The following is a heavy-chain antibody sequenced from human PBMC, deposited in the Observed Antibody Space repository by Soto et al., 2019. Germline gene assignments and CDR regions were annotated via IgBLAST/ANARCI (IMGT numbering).Heavy chain of an antibody. CDR2: TYYRSKWYN. V-gene: IGHV6-1*01. CDR1: GFSVPSESPA. J-gene: IGHJ3*02. D-gene: IGHD5-18*01. CDR3: ARDVYSYWGDAFDI. Sequence: PSQTPPVTCAFSGFSVPSESPAWNCIRQSPSRGLEWLGRTYYRSKWYNDYAVSVESRITINPDTSKNQFSLQLNSVTPEDTAVYYCARDVYSYWGDAFDIWGQGTMFTVSS.